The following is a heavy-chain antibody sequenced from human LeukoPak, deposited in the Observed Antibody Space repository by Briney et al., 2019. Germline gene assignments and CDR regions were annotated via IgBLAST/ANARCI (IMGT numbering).Heavy chain of an antibody. V-gene: IGHV1-2*02. CDR3: ARERIAVAGRRSWFDP. J-gene: IGHJ5*02. Sequence: ASVKVSCKASGYTFTGYYMHWVRQAPGQGLEWMGWMNPNSGGTNYAQKFQGRVTMTRDTSISTAYMELSRLRSDDTAVYYCARERIAVAGRRSWFDPWGQGTLVTVSS. CDR1: GYTFTGYY. CDR2: MNPNSGGT. D-gene: IGHD6-19*01.